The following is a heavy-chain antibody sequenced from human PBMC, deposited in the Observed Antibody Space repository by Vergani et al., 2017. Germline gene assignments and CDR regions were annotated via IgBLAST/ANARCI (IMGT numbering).Heavy chain of an antibody. D-gene: IGHD5-18*01. CDR2: IKNTGDST. J-gene: IGHJ4*02. CDR1: GFTFSSHA. V-gene: IGHV3-23*01. Sequence: EVQLLQSEGAVVQPGGSLRLSCVASGFTFSSHAMSWVRQGHGQGLEWVSSIKNTGDSTHYADSVKGRFTISRDNAKNSLYLQMNSLRAEDTAVYYCAGDSPEWIQLWVFDYWGQGTLVTVSS. CDR3: AGDSPEWIQLWVFDY.